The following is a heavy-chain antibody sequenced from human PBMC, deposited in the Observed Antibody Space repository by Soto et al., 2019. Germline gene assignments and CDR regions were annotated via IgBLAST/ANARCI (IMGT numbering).Heavy chain of an antibody. J-gene: IGHJ4*02. CDR3: ARGGLTTVTLEY. Sequence: VQLVQSGAEVKKPGSSLKVSCSISGGTITDYLISWLRQAPGQGLEWMGGIIPVSGTTYFAQKFQDRVTITADDSTKTAYMELSSLRSEDTAVYYCARGGLTTVTLEYWGQGTLVTVSS. CDR1: GGTITDYL. V-gene: IGHV1-69*01. CDR2: IIPVSGTT. D-gene: IGHD4-17*01.